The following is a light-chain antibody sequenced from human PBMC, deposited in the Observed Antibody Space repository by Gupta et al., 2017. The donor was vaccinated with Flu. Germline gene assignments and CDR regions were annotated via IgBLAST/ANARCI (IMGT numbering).Light chain of an antibody. V-gene: IGLV2-14*04. Sequence: ITISCTGSSSDVGGYNYVSWYQQHPGKAPKLMIYDVSNRPSGVSNRFSGSKSANTASLTISGLQAEDEADYYCSSYTSTSTLVVFGSGTKVAVL. CDR1: SSDVGGYNY. J-gene: IGLJ1*01. CDR3: SSYTSTSTLVV. CDR2: DVS.